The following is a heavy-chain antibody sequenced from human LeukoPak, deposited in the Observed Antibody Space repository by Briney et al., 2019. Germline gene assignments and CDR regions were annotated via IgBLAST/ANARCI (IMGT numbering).Heavy chain of an antibody. CDR3: ARAETPSYGDYPWFDP. V-gene: IGHV4-31*03. Sequence: PSETLSLTCTVSGGSISSGGYYWSWIRQHPGKGLEWIGYIYYSGSTYYNPSLKSRVTISVDTSKNQFSLKLSSVTAADTAVYYCARAETPSYGDYPWFDPWGQGTLVTVSS. D-gene: IGHD4-17*01. J-gene: IGHJ5*02. CDR1: GGSISSGGYY. CDR2: IYYSGST.